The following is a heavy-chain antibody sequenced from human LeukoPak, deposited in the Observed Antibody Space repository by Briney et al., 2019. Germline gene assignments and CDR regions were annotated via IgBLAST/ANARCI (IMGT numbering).Heavy chain of an antibody. V-gene: IGHV3-43*02. J-gene: IGHJ4*02. Sequence: GGSLRLSCAASGFTFDDYAMHWVRQAPGKGLEWVSLISGDGGSTYYAGSVKGRFTISRDNSKNSLYLQMNSLRTEDTALYYCAKGPDSSGWLAPDYWGQGTLVTVSS. CDR3: AKGPDSSGWLAPDY. D-gene: IGHD6-19*01. CDR1: GFTFDDYA. CDR2: ISGDGGST.